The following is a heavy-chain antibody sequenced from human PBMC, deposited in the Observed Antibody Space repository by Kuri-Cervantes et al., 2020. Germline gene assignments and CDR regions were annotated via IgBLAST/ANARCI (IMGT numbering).Heavy chain of an antibody. Sequence: SVKVSCKASGYTFTGYYMHRVRQAPGQGLEWMGGIIPIFGTANYAQKFQGRVTITADESTSTAYMELSSLRSEDTAVYYCASGVGSPTYFDYWGQGTLVTVSS. CDR1: GYTFTGYY. J-gene: IGHJ4*02. CDR2: IIPIFGTA. V-gene: IGHV1-69*13. D-gene: IGHD3-3*01. CDR3: ASGVGSPTYFDY.